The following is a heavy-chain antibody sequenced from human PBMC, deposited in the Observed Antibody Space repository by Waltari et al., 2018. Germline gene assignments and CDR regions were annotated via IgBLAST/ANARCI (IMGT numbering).Heavy chain of an antibody. Sequence: QVQLQQWGAGLLKPSETLSLTCAVYGGSFSGYYWTWIRQPPGKGLEWIGESNHSGGTNYNPSRKRRDTRSVDTSKNQVSLKLSSVTAANTAVYYCARHHRTYYEFWSGEHFDYWGQGTLVTVSS. CDR3: ARHHRTYYEFWSGEHFDY. V-gene: IGHV4-34*01. J-gene: IGHJ4*02. CDR2: SNHSGGT. D-gene: IGHD3-3*01. CDR1: GGSFSGYY.